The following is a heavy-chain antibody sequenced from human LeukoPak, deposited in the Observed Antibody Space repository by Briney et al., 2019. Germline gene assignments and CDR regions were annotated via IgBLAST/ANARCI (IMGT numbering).Heavy chain of an antibody. D-gene: IGHD3-9*01. V-gene: IGHV5-51*01. J-gene: IGHJ4*02. CDR1: GYSFTSYW. CDR2: IYPGDSDT. CDR3: ARAYYDILTGSLSYFDY. Sequence: GESLKISCKGSGYSFTSYWIGWVRQMPGKGLEWMGIIYPGDSDTRYSPSFQGQVTISADKSNSTAYLQWSSLKASDTAMYYCARAYYDILTGSLSYFDYWGQGTLVTVSS.